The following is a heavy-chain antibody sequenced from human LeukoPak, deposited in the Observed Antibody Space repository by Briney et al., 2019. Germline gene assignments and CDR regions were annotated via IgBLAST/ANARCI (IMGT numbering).Heavy chain of an antibody. CDR1: GFTFSSYW. CDR3: ASDSTLESHDAFDI. Sequence: GGSLRLSCAASGFTFSSYWMSWVRQAPGKGLEWVANIKQDGSEKYYVDSVKGRFTISRDNAKNSLYLQMNSLRAEDTAVYYCASDSTLESHDAFDIWGQGTMVTVSS. J-gene: IGHJ3*02. D-gene: IGHD2-2*01. CDR2: IKQDGSEK. V-gene: IGHV3-7*01.